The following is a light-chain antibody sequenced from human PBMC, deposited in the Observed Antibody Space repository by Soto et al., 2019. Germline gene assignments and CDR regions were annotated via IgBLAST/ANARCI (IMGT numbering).Light chain of an antibody. J-gene: IGKJ2*01. CDR1: QSVSSN. V-gene: IGKV3-15*01. CDR3: HHGGT. Sequence: EIVMTQSPATLSVSPGERATLSCRASQSVSSNLAWYRQRPGQAPRLLIYGASTRATGIPARFSGSGSGTAFTLTNSSLLSEDFAVYYSHHGGTFGQGTQLEIK. CDR2: GAS.